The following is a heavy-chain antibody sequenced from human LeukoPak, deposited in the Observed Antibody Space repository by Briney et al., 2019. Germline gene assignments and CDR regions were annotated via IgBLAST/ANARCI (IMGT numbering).Heavy chain of an antibody. D-gene: IGHD6-19*01. CDR3: ARDAPQWRNAFDF. V-gene: IGHV1-18*01. Sequence: ASVKVSCKASGYTFTSTGLCWVRQAPGQGLEWMGWVSSYNGNTNYAQKFQGRVTMTTDTSTNTAYMELRSLRSDDTAVYFCARDAPQWRNAFDFWGQGTMVTVSS. CDR1: GYTFTSTG. CDR2: VSSYNGNT. J-gene: IGHJ3*01.